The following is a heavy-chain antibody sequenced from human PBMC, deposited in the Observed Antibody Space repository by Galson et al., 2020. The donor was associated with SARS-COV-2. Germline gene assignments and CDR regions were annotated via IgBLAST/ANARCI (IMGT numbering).Heavy chain of an antibody. CDR3: ARMYYDILTGYYAFDY. Sequence: SGPTLVKPTQTLTLTCTFSGFSLSTSGMCVSWIRQPPGKALELLALIDWDDDKYYSTSLKTRLTISKDTSKNQVVLTMTNMDPVDTATYYCARMYYDILTGYYAFDYLGQGTLVTVSS. CDR2: IDWDDDK. V-gene: IGHV2-70*01. CDR1: GFSLSTSGMC. J-gene: IGHJ4*02. D-gene: IGHD3-9*01.